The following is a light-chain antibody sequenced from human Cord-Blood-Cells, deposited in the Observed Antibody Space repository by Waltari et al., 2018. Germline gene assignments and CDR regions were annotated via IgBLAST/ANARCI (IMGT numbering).Light chain of an antibody. CDR3: QVWDSSSDHYV. CDR1: NIGSKS. Sequence: SYVLPQPPSVSVAPGKTARITCRGNNIGSKSVHWYQPKPGQAPVLVIYYDSDRPSGIPERFSGSNSGNTATLTISRVEAGDEADYYCQVWDSSSDHYVFGTGTKVTVL. J-gene: IGLJ1*01. V-gene: IGLV3-21*04. CDR2: YDS.